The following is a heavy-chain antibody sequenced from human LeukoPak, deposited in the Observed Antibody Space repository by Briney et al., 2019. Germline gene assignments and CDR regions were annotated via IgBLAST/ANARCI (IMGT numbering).Heavy chain of an antibody. Sequence: GASVKVSCKASGGTFSSYAISWVRQAPGQGLEWMGGIIPIFGTANYAQKFQGRVTITADKSTSTAYMELSSLRSEDTAVYYCAGGGVLLWFGELSQPHYMDVWGKGTTVTVSS. CDR1: GGTFSSYA. V-gene: IGHV1-69*06. CDR2: IIPIFGTA. CDR3: AGGGVLLWFGELSQPHYMDV. D-gene: IGHD3-10*01. J-gene: IGHJ6*03.